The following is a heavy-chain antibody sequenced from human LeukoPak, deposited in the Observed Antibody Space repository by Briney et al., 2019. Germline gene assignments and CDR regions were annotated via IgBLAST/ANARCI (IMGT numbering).Heavy chain of an antibody. CDR2: IKQDGSEK. J-gene: IGHJ5*02. CDR1: GFTFSSYW. D-gene: IGHD3-3*01. V-gene: IGHV3-7*01. Sequence: GGSLRLSCAASGFTFSSYWMSWVRQAPGKGLEWVANIKQDGSEKYYVDSVKGRFTISRDNAQSSLFLQMNSLRVDDTAVYHCARIYYDSWSGYSWFDPWGQGILVTVSS. CDR3: ARIYYDSWSGYSWFDP.